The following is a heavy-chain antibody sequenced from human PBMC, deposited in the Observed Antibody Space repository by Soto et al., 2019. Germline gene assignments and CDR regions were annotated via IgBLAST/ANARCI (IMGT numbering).Heavy chain of an antibody. D-gene: IGHD3-10*01. V-gene: IGHV1-69*13. CDR1: GGTFSSYA. J-gene: IGHJ6*02. CDR3: ARLYYYGSGSPDYGMDV. CDR2: IIPIFGTA. Sequence: VASVKVSCKASGGTFSSYAISWVRQAPGQGLEWMGGIIPIFGTANYAQKFQGRVTITADESTSTAYMELSSLRPEDTAVYYCARLYYYGSGSPDYGMDVWGQGTTVTVSS.